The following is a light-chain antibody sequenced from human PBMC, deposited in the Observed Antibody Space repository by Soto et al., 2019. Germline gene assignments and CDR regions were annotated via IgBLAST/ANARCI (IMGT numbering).Light chain of an antibody. J-gene: IGKJ2*01. CDR3: QQTYSITHT. CDR2: AAS. Sequence: DIQMTQSPSSLSASVGDRVTITGRASQSITSYLNWYKQKPGKAPKLLIYAASSLQSGVPSRFSGSGSGTDFTLTISSLQPEDFETYYCQQTYSITHTFGQGTKLEIK. CDR1: QSITSY. V-gene: IGKV1-39*01.